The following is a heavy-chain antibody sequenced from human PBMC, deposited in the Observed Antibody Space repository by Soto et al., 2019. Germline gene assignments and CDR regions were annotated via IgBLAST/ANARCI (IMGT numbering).Heavy chain of an antibody. CDR1: GFTFRNYA. Sequence: GGSLRLSCAASGFTFRNYAMSWVRQAPGKGLEWVSAISRSGDTTYYADSVKGRFTISRDNSKNTLYLQMNSLRAEDTAVYYCARDSWELLLRYYFDYWGQGTLVTVSS. CDR3: ARDSWELLLRYYFDY. CDR2: ISRSGDTT. D-gene: IGHD1-26*01. J-gene: IGHJ4*02. V-gene: IGHV3-23*01.